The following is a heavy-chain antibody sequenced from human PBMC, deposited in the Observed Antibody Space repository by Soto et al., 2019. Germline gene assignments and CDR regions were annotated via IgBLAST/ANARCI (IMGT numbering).Heavy chain of an antibody. J-gene: IGHJ5*02. V-gene: IGHV3-23*01. D-gene: IGHD1-26*01. CDR3: APPPRAKVGATYH. CDR2: ISGSGGST. Sequence: EVQLLESGGGLVQPGGSLRLSCAASGFTFSSYAMSWVRQAPGKGLEWVSAISGSGGSTYYADSVKGRFTISRDNSKNTLYLQMNSLSAEDTAVYYCAPPPRAKVGATYHLGQGTLVTVSS. CDR1: GFTFSSYA.